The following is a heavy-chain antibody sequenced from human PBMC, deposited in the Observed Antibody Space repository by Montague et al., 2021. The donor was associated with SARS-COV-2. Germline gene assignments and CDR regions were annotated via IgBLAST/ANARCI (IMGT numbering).Heavy chain of an antibody. D-gene: IGHD1-26*01. J-gene: IGHJ3*02. CDR1: GFTFSSYA. CDR3: ARGAPYIGVGASSDAFDI. Sequence: SLRLSCAASGFTFSSYAMHWVRQAPGKGLEWVAVISYDGSNKYYADSVKSRFTISRDNSKNTLYLQMNSLRAEDTAVYYCARGAPYIGVGASSDAFDIWGQGTMVTVSS. CDR2: ISYDGSNK. V-gene: IGHV3-30-3*01.